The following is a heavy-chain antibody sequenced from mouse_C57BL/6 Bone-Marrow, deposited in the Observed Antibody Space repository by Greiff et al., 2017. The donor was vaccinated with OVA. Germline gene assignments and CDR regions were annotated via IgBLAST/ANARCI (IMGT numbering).Heavy chain of an antibody. CDR1: GYTFTDYY. Sequence: EVQLQQSGPVLVKPGASVKMSCKASGYTFTDYYMNWVKQSHGKSLEWIGVINPYNGGTSYNQKFKGKATLTVDKSSSTAYMELNSLTSEDSAVYYCARGEGLLRFLAWFAYWGQGTLVTVSA. D-gene: IGHD1-1*01. V-gene: IGHV1-19*01. CDR2: INPYNGGT. CDR3: ARGEGLLRFLAWFAY. J-gene: IGHJ3*01.